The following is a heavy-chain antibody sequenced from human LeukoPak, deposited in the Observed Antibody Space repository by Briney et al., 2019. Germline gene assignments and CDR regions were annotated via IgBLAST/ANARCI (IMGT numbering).Heavy chain of an antibody. CDR2: IYHSGST. D-gene: IGHD5-18*01. CDR3: AKGAGGFSYYNWFDP. Sequence: SETLSLTCSVSAGSISSSSYFWGWIRQPPGMGLEWIGTIYHSGSTNYNPSLKSRVTISVDKSKTQFSLKLASVTAADTAIYYCAKGAGGFSYYNWFDPWGQGTLVTVSS. V-gene: IGHV4-39*07. CDR1: AGSISSSSYF. J-gene: IGHJ5*02.